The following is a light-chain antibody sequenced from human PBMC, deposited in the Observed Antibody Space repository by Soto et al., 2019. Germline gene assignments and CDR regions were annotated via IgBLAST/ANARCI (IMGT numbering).Light chain of an antibody. CDR3: SSYTSSSTLV. Sequence: QSALTQPASVSGSPGQSITISCTGTSSDVGLYNYVSWYQQHPGIAPKLMISEVSNRPSGVSNRFSGSKSGNTASLTISGLQAEDEADYYCSSYTSSSTLVFGGGTKIPVX. J-gene: IGLJ2*01. CDR2: EVS. V-gene: IGLV2-14*01. CDR1: SSDVGLYNY.